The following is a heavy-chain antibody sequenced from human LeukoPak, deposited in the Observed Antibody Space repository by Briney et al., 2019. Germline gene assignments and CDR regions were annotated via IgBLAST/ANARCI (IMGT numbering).Heavy chain of an antibody. V-gene: IGHV3-7*03. CDR2: QKEDGGEK. Sequence: GGSLRLSCEVSGFTIRNHWMSWVRQAPGKGLEWVANQKEDGGEKYDGDYVKGRFIIGRDNAKNTLYLQMNSLRAEDTALYYCARNRYSSSWYHYYYMDVWGKGTTVTVSS. J-gene: IGHJ6*03. CDR1: GFTIRNHW. CDR3: ARNRYSSSWYHYYYMDV. D-gene: IGHD6-13*01.